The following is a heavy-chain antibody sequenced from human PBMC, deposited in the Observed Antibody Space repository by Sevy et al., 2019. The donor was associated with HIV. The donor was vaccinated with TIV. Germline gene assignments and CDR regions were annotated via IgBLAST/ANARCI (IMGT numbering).Heavy chain of an antibody. Sequence: GGSLRLSCAASGFTFSSYAMHWVRQAPGKGLEWVAVISYDGSNKYYADSVKGRFTISRDNSKNTLYLQMNSLRAEDTAVYYCAIDGCGGSCYPPYYYYYGMDVWGQGTTVTVSS. CDR1: GFTFSSYA. D-gene: IGHD2-15*01. CDR2: ISYDGSNK. J-gene: IGHJ6*02. CDR3: AIDGCGGSCYPPYYYYYGMDV. V-gene: IGHV3-30-3*01.